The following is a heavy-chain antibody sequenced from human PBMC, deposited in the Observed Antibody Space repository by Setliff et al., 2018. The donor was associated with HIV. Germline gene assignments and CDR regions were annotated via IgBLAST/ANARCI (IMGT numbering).Heavy chain of an antibody. D-gene: IGHD3-10*01. V-gene: IGHV4-38-2*01. Sequence: PSETQSLTCAVSNYSISSAYYWGWIRHPPGKGLEWIGNIYHTGSSYYNPSLNDRATISLDTSKNQFSLKLSFVTAADTAVYYCARLYGSGSYQVDYWGQGTLVTVSS. CDR2: IYHTGSS. CDR1: NYSISSAYY. CDR3: ARLYGSGSYQVDY. J-gene: IGHJ4*02.